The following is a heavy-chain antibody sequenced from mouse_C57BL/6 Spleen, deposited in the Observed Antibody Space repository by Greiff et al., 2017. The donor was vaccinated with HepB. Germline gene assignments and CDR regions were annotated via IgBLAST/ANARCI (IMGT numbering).Heavy chain of an antibody. V-gene: IGHV1-72*01. Sequence: QVQLKQSGAELVKPGASVKLSCKASGYTFTSYWMHWVKQRPGRGLEWIGRIDPNSGGTKYNEKFKSKATLTVDKPSSTAYMQLSSLTSEDSAVYYCARHDYDWYFDVWGTGTTVTVSS. CDR3: ARHDYDWYFDV. CDR2: IDPNSGGT. D-gene: IGHD2-4*01. J-gene: IGHJ1*03. CDR1: GYTFTSYW.